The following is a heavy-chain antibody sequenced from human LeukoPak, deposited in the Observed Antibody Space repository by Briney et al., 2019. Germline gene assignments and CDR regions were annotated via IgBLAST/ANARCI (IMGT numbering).Heavy chain of an antibody. V-gene: IGHV3-30*18. D-gene: IGHD3-3*01. Sequence: GGSLRLSCAASGFTFSNYGMHWVRQAPGKGLEWVAVISYDGSNKYYADSVKGRFTISRDNSKNTLYLQMNSLRAEDTAVYYCAKDYFWPDSGSDTLDAFDIWGQGTMVTVSS. CDR3: AKDYFWPDSGSDTLDAFDI. CDR2: ISYDGSNK. J-gene: IGHJ3*02. CDR1: GFTFSNYG.